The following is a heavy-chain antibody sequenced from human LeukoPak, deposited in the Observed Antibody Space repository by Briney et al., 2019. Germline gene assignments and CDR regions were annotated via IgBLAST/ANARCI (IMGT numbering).Heavy chain of an antibody. D-gene: IGHD3-22*01. CDR1: GFTFSDYY. Sequence: PGGSLRLSCAASGFTFSDYYMSWIRQAPGKGLEWVSYISSSGSTIYYADSVKGRFTISRDNAKNSLYLQMNSLRSEDTAVYYCARDALGNYYDSSGYYLDYWGQGTLVTVSS. CDR2: ISSSGSTI. V-gene: IGHV3-11*01. CDR3: ARDALGNYYDSSGYYLDY. J-gene: IGHJ4*02.